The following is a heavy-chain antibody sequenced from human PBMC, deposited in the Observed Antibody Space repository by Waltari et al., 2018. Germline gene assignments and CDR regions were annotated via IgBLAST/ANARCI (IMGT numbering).Heavy chain of an antibody. D-gene: IGHD2-8*02. V-gene: IGHV3-30-3*01. CDR2: ISYDGSNK. CDR3: ARHRILVAFDI. Sequence: QVQLVESRGGVVQPGRSLRLSCAASGFTFSSYAMPWVRQAPGKGLEWVAVISYDGSNKYYADSVKGRFTISRDNSKNTLYLQMNSLRAEDTAVYYCARHRILVAFDIWGQGTMVTVSS. CDR1: GFTFSSYA. J-gene: IGHJ3*02.